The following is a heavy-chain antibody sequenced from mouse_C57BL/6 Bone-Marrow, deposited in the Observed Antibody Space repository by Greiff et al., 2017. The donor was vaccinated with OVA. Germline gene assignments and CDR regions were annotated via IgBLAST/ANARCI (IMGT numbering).Heavy chain of an antibody. V-gene: IGHV3-6*01. Sequence: EVKLQESGPGLVKPSQSLSLTCSVTGYSITSGYYRNWIRQFPGNKLEWMGYISYDGSNNYNPSLKNRISITRDTSKNQFFLKLNSVTTEDTATYYCARARITTVVAYYAMDYWGQGTSVTVSS. CDR3: ARARITTVVAYYAMDY. J-gene: IGHJ4*01. CDR2: ISYDGSN. D-gene: IGHD1-1*01. CDR1: GYSITSGYY.